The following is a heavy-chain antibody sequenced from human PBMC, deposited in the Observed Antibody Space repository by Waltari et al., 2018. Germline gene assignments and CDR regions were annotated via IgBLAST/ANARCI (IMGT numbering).Heavy chain of an antibody. J-gene: IGHJ5*02. Sequence: QVQLVPSGAEVKKPGASVKVSCKASGYTFTGSYMHWVRQAPGQGLEWMGRINPNSGGTNYAQKFQGRVTMTRDTSISTAYMELSRLRSDDTAVYYCAREGIRIAAVRKLWFDPWGQGTLVTVSS. V-gene: IGHV1-2*06. CDR3: AREGIRIAAVRKLWFDP. CDR1: GYTFTGSY. D-gene: IGHD6-13*01. CDR2: INPNSGGT.